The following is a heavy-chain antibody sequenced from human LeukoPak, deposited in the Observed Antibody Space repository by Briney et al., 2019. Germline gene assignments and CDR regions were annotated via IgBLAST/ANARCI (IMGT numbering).Heavy chain of an antibody. CDR1: GGSNGSSNW. CDR3: ARGGYGSGTPSYFDY. V-gene: IGHV4-4*02. CDR2: IYHSGST. D-gene: IGHD3-10*01. Sequence: PSETLSLTCAVSGGSNGSSNWWSWVRQPPGKGLEWIGEIYHSGSTNYNPSLKSRVTISVDKSKNQFSLKLSSVTAADTAVYYCARGGYGSGTPSYFDYWGQGTLVTVSS. J-gene: IGHJ4*02.